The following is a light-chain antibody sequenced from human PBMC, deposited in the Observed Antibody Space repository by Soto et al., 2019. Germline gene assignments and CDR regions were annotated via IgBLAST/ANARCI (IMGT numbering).Light chain of an antibody. Sequence: QSALTQPASVSGSPGQSITISCTGTSSDVGGYNYVSWYQQHPGKAPTLMIYDVSDRPSGASKRISGSKSGNTASLTISGLQAGDEAEYYCSTYSSSSTPLIIGRGTKPTVL. CDR3: STYSSSSTPLI. CDR1: SSDVGGYNY. J-gene: IGLJ2*01. V-gene: IGLV2-14*03. CDR2: DVS.